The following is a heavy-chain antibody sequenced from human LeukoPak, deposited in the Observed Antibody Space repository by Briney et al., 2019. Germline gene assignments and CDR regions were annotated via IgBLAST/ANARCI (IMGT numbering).Heavy chain of an antibody. J-gene: IGHJ5*02. CDR1: GVTFSSYG. V-gene: IGHV3-33*01. Sequence: GGSLRLSCAASGVTFSSYGMHWVRQAPGKGLGGGAVIWYYGSNKYYGDSVKGRFTMSRDNSKNTLYLQMNSLRAEETAVYYCARLYGTYPGWFDPWGQGTLVTVSS. D-gene: IGHD4-17*01. CDR2: IWYYGSNK. CDR3: ARLYGTYPGWFDP.